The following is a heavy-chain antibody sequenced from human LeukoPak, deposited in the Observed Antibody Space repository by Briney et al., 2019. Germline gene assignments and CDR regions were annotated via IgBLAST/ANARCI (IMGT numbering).Heavy chain of an antibody. Sequence: ASVKVSCKASGYTFISYYMHWVRQAPGQGLEWMGIVNPSGGRKNYAQKLQGRVTMTRDTTTSTVYMELSSLISEDTAVYYCARAKRHRSHYYDSSGQDAFEIWGQGTKVSVSS. J-gene: IGHJ3*02. CDR3: ARAKRHRSHYYDSSGQDAFEI. CDR1: GYTFISYY. CDR2: VNPSGGRK. D-gene: IGHD3-22*01. V-gene: IGHV1-46*04.